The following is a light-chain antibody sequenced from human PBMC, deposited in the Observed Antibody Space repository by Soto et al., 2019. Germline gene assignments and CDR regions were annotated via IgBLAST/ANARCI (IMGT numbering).Light chain of an antibody. CDR1: SSNIGAGYD. CDR3: QSYDSSLSGHVV. V-gene: IGLV1-40*01. Sequence: QSVLTQRPSVSGAPGQRVTISCTGSSSNIGAGYDVHWYQQLPGTAPKLLIYGNSNRPSGVPDRFSGSKSGTSASLAITGLQAEDEADYYCQSYDSSLSGHVVFGGGTQLTVL. CDR2: GNS. J-gene: IGLJ2*01.